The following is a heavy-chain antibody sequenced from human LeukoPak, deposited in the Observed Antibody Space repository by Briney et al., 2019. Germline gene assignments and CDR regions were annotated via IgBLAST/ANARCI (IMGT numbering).Heavy chain of an antibody. J-gene: IGHJ4*02. Sequence: PSETLSLTCTVSGYSISSGYYWGWIRQPPGKGLEWIGSIYHSGSTYYNPSLKSRVTISVDTSKNQFSLKLGSVTAADTAVYYCARDYCSSTSCGGFDYWAREPWSPSPQ. D-gene: IGHD2-2*01. CDR1: GYSISSGYY. CDR3: ARDYCSSTSCGGFDY. CDR2: IYHSGST. V-gene: IGHV4-38-2*02.